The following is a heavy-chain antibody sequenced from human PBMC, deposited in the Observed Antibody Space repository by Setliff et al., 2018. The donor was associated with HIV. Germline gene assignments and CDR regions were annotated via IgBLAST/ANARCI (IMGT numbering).Heavy chain of an antibody. CDR3: AKDKVTWMF. D-gene: IGHD5-12*01. V-gene: IGHV3-73*01. J-gene: IGHJ4*02. Sequence: GGSLRLSCAASGFTFSGSAMHWVRQASGKGLEWVGRIRSKANSYATAYAASVKGRFTTSRDDSKNTAYLQMNSLKTEDTAVYYCAKDKVTWMFWGQGILVTVSS. CDR1: GFTFSGSA. CDR2: IRSKANSYAT.